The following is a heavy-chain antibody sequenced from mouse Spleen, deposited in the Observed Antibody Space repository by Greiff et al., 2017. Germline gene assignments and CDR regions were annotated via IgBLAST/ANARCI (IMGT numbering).Heavy chain of an antibody. CDR1: GYTFTDYE. CDR2: IDPETGGT. Sequence: QVQLKQSGAELVRPGASVTLSCKASGYTFTDYEMHWVKQTPVHGLEWIGAIDPETGGTAYNQKFKGKAILTADKSSSTAYMELRSLTSEDSAVYYCTRPFEDYSNYVGFAYWGQGTLVTVSA. V-gene: IGHV1-15*01. D-gene: IGHD2-5*01. J-gene: IGHJ3*01. CDR3: TRPFEDYSNYVGFAY.